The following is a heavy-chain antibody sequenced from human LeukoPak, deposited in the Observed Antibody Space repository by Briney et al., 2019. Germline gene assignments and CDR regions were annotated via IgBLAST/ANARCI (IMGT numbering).Heavy chain of an antibody. CDR2: ISYDGSNK. J-gene: IGHJ4*02. Sequence: PGGSLRLSCAASGSTFSSYAMHWVRQAPGKGLEWVAVISYDGSNKYYADSVKGRFTISRDNSKNTLYLQMNSLRAEDTAVYYCARDLSGVERQWPKGVDYWGQGTLVTVSS. D-gene: IGHD6-19*01. CDR3: ARDLSGVERQWPKGVDY. V-gene: IGHV3-30-3*01. CDR1: GSTFSSYA.